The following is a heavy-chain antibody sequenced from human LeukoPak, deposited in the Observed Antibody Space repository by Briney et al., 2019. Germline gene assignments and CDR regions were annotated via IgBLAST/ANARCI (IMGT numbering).Heavy chain of an antibody. CDR3: AREQLSYYDRSGYYYFDY. D-gene: IGHD3-22*01. J-gene: IGHJ4*02. CDR2: INPSGGST. Sequence: VASVKVSCKASGYTFTSYYMHWVRQAPGQGLEWMGIINPSGGSTSYAQKFQGRVTMTRDTSTSTVYMELSSLRSEDTAVYYCAREQLSYYDRSGYYYFDYWGQGTLVTVSS. V-gene: IGHV1-46*01. CDR1: GYTFTSYY.